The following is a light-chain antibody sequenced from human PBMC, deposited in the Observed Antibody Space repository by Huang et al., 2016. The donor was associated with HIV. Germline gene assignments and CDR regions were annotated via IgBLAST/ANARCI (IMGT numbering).Light chain of an antibody. CDR1: QSLEHSDGSTY. CDR3: MQGTHWPWT. J-gene: IGKJ1*01. V-gene: IGKV2-30*02. CDR2: RVS. Sequence: EVVMTQSPLSLPVTLGQPASISCRSSQSLEHSDGSTYLNWFQQRPGQSPRRLFFRVSNGDSGVPDRFTASGSGTDFTLKIRSVEAEDAAIYYCMQGTHWPWTFGQGTKVEI.